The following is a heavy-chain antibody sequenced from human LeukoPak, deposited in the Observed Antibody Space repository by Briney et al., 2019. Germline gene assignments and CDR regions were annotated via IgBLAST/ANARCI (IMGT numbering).Heavy chain of an antibody. V-gene: IGHV4-39*07. CDR1: GGSISSSSYY. CDR2: IYYSGST. CDR3: ARELGLTIAVGGEDWFDP. D-gene: IGHD6-19*01. J-gene: IGHJ5*02. Sequence: PSETLSLTCTVSGGSISSSSYYWGWIRQPPGKGLEWIGSIYYSGSTYYNPSLKSRVTISVDTSKNQFSLKLSSVTAADTAVYYCARELGLTIAVGGEDWFDPWGQGTLVTVSS.